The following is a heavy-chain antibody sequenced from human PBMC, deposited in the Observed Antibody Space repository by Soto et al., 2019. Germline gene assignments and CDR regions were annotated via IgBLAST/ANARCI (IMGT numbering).Heavy chain of an antibody. Sequence: GGSLRLSCAASGFTFSSYAMSWVRQAPGKGLECVSAISGSGSSTYYADSVKGRFTISRDNSKNTLYLQMNSLRAEDTAVYYCAKDKARRVLYYYYYGIDVWGQGTTVTVYS. CDR1: GFTFSSYA. J-gene: IGHJ6*02. CDR2: ISGSGSST. CDR3: AKDKARRVLYYYYYGIDV. V-gene: IGHV3-23*01.